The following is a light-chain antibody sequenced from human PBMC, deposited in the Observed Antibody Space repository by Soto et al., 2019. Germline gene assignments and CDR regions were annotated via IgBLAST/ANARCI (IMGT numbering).Light chain of an antibody. J-gene: IGKJ5*01. V-gene: IGKV3-20*01. CDR2: GAS. Sequence: EIVMTQSPATLSLSPGERATLSCRASRGVKNDLNWYQQKPGQAPRLLIYGASIRATGIPDRFSGSGSETDFTLTISRLEPEDFALYYCQQYGGSAPITFGQGTRLEIK. CDR3: QQYGGSAPIT. CDR1: RGVKND.